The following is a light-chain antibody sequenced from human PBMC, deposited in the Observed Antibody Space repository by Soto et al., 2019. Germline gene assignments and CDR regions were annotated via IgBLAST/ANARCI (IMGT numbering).Light chain of an antibody. Sequence: EIVLTQSPGTLSLSPGERATLSCRASQRVSSNSLAWYQQKPAQAPRLLIYGASSRAPGIPDRFSGSRSGTDFTLTISRLEPEDFAVFYCHHYGSLPLTFGGGTKVDIK. CDR2: GAS. V-gene: IGKV3-20*01. J-gene: IGKJ4*01. CDR3: HHYGSLPLT. CDR1: QRVSSNS.